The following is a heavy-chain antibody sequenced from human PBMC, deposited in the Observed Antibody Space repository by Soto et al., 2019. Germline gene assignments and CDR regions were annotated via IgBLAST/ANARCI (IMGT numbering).Heavy chain of an antibody. J-gene: IGHJ4*02. CDR2: SSNSGTFA. CDR3: ARSGDNYNLLDY. Sequence: XGALRVTCAASGFTFHEYDMSWIRQAPGKGLEWISYSSNSGTFASYADSVKGRFSISRDNAKNSLYLQINSLRGDDTAIYYCARSGDNYNLLDYWGQGTPVTVSS. V-gene: IGHV3-11*06. CDR1: GFTFHEYD. D-gene: IGHD1-1*01.